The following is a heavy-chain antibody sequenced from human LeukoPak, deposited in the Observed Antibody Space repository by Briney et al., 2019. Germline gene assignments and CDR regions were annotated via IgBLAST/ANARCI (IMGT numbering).Heavy chain of an antibody. CDR1: GYTFTSYG. CDR3: ARDHGSGSWVGDVYYYYGMDV. Sequence: GASVKVSCKASGYTFTSYGISWVRQAPGQGLEWMGWISAYNGNTNYAQKLQGRVTMTTDTSTSTAYMELRSLRSDDTAVYYCARDHGSGSWVGDVYYYYGMDVWGQGTTVTVSS. D-gene: IGHD3-10*01. CDR2: ISAYNGNT. V-gene: IGHV1-18*01. J-gene: IGHJ6*02.